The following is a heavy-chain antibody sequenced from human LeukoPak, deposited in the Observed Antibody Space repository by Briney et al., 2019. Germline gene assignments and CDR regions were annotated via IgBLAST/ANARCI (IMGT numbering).Heavy chain of an antibody. CDR3: AREPSRGWLQSYYYYGMDV. J-gene: IGHJ6*02. Sequence: PGGSLRLSCAASGFTFSSYEMNWVRQAPGKGLERVSYISSSGSTIYYADSVKGRFTISRDNAKNSLYLQMNSLRAEDTAVYYCAREPSRGWLQSYYYYGMDVWGQGTTVTVSS. V-gene: IGHV3-48*03. CDR1: GFTFSSYE. D-gene: IGHD5-24*01. CDR2: ISSSGSTI.